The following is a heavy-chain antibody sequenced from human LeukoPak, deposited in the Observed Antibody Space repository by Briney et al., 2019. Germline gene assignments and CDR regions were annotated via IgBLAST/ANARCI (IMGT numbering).Heavy chain of an antibody. V-gene: IGHV7-4-1*02. CDR3: ATGGGYRFAY. Sequence: ASVKASCKASGYSITNYAILWVRLAPGQGLEWMGWINTNTEKSMYAPGFTGRYVFSLDSSVNTAYLQISSLKAEDTALYYCATGGGYRFAYWGQGTLVTVSS. J-gene: IGHJ4*02. CDR2: INTNTEKS. CDR1: GYSITNYA. D-gene: IGHD6-25*01.